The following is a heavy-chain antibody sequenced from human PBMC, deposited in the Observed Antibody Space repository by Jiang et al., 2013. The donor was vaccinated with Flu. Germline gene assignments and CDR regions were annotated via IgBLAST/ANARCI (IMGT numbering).Heavy chain of an antibody. CDR2: ISTYNGNT. V-gene: IGHV1-18*01. J-gene: IGHJ4*02. CDR3: VRGDNFDY. D-gene: IGHD2-21*02. Sequence: EWMGWISTYNGNTNYAQKLQGRVTMTTDTSTSTAYMELRRLRSDDTAVYYCVRGDNFDYWGRGNPSVTVSS.